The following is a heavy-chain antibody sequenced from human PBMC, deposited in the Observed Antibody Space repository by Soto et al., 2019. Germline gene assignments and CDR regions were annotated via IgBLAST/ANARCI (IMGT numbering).Heavy chain of an antibody. CDR2: VYHTGDT. CDR1: GGTVASSHW. D-gene: IGHD2-21*02. Sequence: SETLSLTCGVSGGTVASSHWWSWVRQSPGRGLEWIGNVYHTGDTNFNPSLQSRVTFSVDKSNNQFSLRLTSVTAADTAVYFCAREIVTAGGNNYFDPWGPGTLVTVS. J-gene: IGHJ5*02. CDR3: AREIVTAGGNNYFDP. V-gene: IGHV4-4*02.